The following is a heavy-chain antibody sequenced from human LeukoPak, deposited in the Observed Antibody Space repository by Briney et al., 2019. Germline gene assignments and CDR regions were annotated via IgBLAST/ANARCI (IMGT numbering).Heavy chain of an antibody. D-gene: IGHD3-3*01. J-gene: IGHJ5*02. CDR3: ARVESAYDFWSGYYALNWFDP. CDR2: IYYSGST. Sequence: SETLSLTCTVSGGSISSGDYYWSWIRQPPGKGLEWNGYIYYSGSTYYNPSLKSRVTISVDTSKNQFSLKLSSVTAADTAVYYCARVESAYDFWSGYYALNWFDPWGQGTLVTVSS. CDR1: GGSISSGDYY. V-gene: IGHV4-30-4*01.